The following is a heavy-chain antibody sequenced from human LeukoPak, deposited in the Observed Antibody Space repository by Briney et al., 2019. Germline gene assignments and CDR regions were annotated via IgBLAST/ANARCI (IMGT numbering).Heavy chain of an antibody. CDR1: GFTFSASA. D-gene: IGHD4-17*01. CDR3: TGLGDFGDYRVAFDI. V-gene: IGHV3-73*01. CDR2: IRSKPNNCAT. J-gene: IGHJ3*02. Sequence: PGGSLRLSCVASGFTFSASAMYWVRPASGQGLEWVGRIRSKPNNCATAYAASVQGRFTIYRDDSKNTAYLQINSLRTEDTAVYYCTGLGDFGDYRVAFDIWGQGTVVTVSS.